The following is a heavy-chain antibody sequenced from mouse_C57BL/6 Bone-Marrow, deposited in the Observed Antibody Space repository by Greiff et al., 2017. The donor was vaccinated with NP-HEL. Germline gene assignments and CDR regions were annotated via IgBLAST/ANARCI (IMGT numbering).Heavy chain of an antibody. CDR2: ILPGSGST. Sequence: QVQLQQSGAELMKPGASVKLSCKATGYTFTGYWIEWVKQRPGHGLEWIGEILPGSGSTNYNEKFKGKATFTADTSSNTAYMQRGSLTTEDSSIYYCARACYYDYDAFAYWGQGTLVTVSA. V-gene: IGHV1-9*01. CDR3: ARACYYDYDAFAY. CDR1: GYTFTGYW. J-gene: IGHJ3*01. D-gene: IGHD2-4*01.